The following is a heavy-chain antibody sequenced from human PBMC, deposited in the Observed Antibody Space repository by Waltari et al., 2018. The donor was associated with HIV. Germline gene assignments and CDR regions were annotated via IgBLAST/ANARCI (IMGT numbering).Heavy chain of an antibody. D-gene: IGHD3-3*01. V-gene: IGHV3-66*02. J-gene: IGHJ5*02. Sequence: EVHELDSGGNLVQPGRSRTLSCAPSGIALRSTYFRRARQGPGNGLEWVAVLYRDDSAQYAYIAKGRFIISRDNSKNTVYLEMNYLRPEDTAIYYCAKGVKYYDFGGGYWESAPWGQGTLVTVSS. CDR3: AKGVKYYDFGGGYWESAP. CDR2: LYRDDSA. CDR1: GIALRSTY.